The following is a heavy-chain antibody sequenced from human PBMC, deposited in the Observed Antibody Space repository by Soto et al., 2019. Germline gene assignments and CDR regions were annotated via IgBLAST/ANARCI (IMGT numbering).Heavy chain of an antibody. CDR2: RGHDGNAE. J-gene: IGHJ3*02. Sequence: QVHLVEPGGGVVQPGRSLRLSCAASGFTFSRYGMNWVRQAPGKGLVWVAGRGHDGNAEYYTDSVKGPLTISRDNSKATMNVQLDTRRVEATLVYYFARRRVIYGGYGEAFDICCQGTMVTFSS. CDR3: ARRRVIYGGYGEAFDI. D-gene: IGHD5-12*01. V-gene: IGHV3-33*01. CDR1: GFTFSRYG.